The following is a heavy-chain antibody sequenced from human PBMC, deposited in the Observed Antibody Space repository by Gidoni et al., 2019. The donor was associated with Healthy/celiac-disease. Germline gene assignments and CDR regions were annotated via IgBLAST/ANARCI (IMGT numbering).Heavy chain of an antibody. CDR2: IKQDGSEK. CDR1: GFTFSSYW. CDR3: ARARGRITIFGVVPGDY. J-gene: IGHJ4*02. V-gene: IGHV3-7*01. D-gene: IGHD3-3*01. Sequence: EVQLVESGGGLVQPGGSLRLSCAASGFTFSSYWMSWVRQAPGKGLEWVANIKQDGSEKYYVDSVKGRFTISRDNAKNSLYLQMNSLRAEDTAVYYCARARGRITIFGVVPGDYWGQGTLVTVSS.